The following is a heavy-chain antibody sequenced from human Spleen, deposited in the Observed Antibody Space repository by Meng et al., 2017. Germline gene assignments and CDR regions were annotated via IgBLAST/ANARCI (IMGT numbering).Heavy chain of an antibody. CDR2: IYHSGST. Sequence: QVQLQESGPGLVKPSGTLSLTCAVSGGSIISNNWWSWVRQSPGKGLEWIGEIYHSGSTIYNPSLKSRVTISVDKSQNQISLKLTSVTAADTAVYYCATRDIAVAGVAFDYWGQGTRVTGAS. V-gene: IGHV4-4*02. CDR1: GGSIISNNW. J-gene: IGHJ4*02. D-gene: IGHD6-19*01. CDR3: ATRDIAVAGVAFDY.